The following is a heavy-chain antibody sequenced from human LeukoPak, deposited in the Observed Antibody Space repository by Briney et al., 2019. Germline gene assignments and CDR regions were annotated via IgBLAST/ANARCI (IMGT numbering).Heavy chain of an antibody. V-gene: IGHV3-21*01. CDR1: GFTFSSYE. Sequence: GGSLRLSCAASGFTFSSYEMNWVRQAPGKGLEWVSSISSSSSYIYYADSVKGRFTISRDNAKNSLYLQMNSLRAEDTAVYYCARVGAYSSGWPGGSAYYLDYWGQGTLVTVSS. CDR2: ISSSSSYI. D-gene: IGHD6-19*01. J-gene: IGHJ4*02. CDR3: ARVGAYSSGWPGGSAYYLDY.